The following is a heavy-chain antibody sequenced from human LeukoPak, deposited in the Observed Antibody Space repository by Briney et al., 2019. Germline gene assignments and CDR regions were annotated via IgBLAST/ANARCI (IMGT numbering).Heavy chain of an antibody. CDR1: GFTFGDYA. J-gene: IGHJ4*02. V-gene: IGHV3-49*03. D-gene: IGHD3-22*01. CDR2: IRSKAYGGTT. CDR3: TRESRPMYHYDSGGYWVVDY. Sequence: PGGSLRLSCTTSGFTFGDYAMSWFRQAPGKGLEWVGFIRSKAYGGTTEYAASVKGRFTISRDESKSIAYLQMNSLKTEDTAVYYCTRESRPMYHYDSGGYWVVDYWGQGTLITVSS.